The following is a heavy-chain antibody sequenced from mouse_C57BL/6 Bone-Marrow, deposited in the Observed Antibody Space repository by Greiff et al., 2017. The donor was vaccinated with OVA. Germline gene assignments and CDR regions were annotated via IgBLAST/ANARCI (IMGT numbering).Heavy chain of an antibody. Sequence: EVKLVESGAELVRPGASVKLSCTASGFNIKDDYMHWVKQRPEQGLEWIGWLDPENGDTEYASKFQGKATITADTSSNTAYLQLSSLTSDDTAVYYCTTSRIYDGYYRFAYWGQGTLVTVSA. J-gene: IGHJ3*01. D-gene: IGHD2-3*01. CDR1: GFNIKDDY. CDR3: TTSRIYDGYYRFAY. V-gene: IGHV14-4*01. CDR2: LDPENGDT.